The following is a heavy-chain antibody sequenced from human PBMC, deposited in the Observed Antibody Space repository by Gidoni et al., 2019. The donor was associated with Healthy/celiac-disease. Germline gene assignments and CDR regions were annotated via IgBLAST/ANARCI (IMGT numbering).Heavy chain of an antibody. V-gene: IGHV3-48*02. D-gene: IGHD3-16*01. CDR2: ISSSSSTI. J-gene: IGHJ4*02. Sequence: EVQLVESGGGLVQPGGSLRLSCAASGFTFSSYSMNWVRQAPGKGLEWVSYISSSSSTIYYADSVKGRFTISRDNAKNSLYLQRNSLRDEDTAVYYCARRGGSQDYWGQGTLVTVSS. CDR1: GFTFSSYS. CDR3: ARRGGSQDY.